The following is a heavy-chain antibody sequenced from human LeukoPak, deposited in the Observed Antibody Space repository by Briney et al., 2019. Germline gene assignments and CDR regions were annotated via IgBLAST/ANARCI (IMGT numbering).Heavy chain of an antibody. Sequence: SETLSLTCSVSGGSISSSSYYWGWIRQPPGKGLEWIGSIYYSGNTYYNPSLKSRVTISVDTSKNQLSLKMSSVTAADTAVYYCASRTHDYDTLFDYWGQGTLVTVSS. V-gene: IGHV4-39*01. CDR2: IYYSGNT. CDR3: ASRTHDYDTLFDY. J-gene: IGHJ4*02. CDR1: GGSISSSSYY. D-gene: IGHD4-17*01.